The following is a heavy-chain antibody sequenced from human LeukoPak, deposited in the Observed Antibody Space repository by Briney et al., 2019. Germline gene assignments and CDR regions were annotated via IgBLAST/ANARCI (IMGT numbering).Heavy chain of an antibody. D-gene: IGHD5-24*01. J-gene: IGHJ4*02. CDR3: ARVVDGYNYFDY. Sequence: SETLSLTCSVSGDSISSSSYYWGWLRQPPGRGLEWIANIYYTGSTYYNPSLKSRVPISVDTSKNQFSLRLTPVTAADTAVYYCARVVDGYNYFDYWGQGSLVTVSS. V-gene: IGHV4-39*07. CDR1: GDSISSSSYY. CDR2: IYYTGST.